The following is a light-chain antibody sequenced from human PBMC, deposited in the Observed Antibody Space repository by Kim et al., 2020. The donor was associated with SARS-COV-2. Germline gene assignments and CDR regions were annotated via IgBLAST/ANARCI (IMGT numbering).Light chain of an antibody. CDR1: SSNIGAGYD. CDR2: GNS. CDR3: QSYDSSLRV. Sequence: QSVLTQPPSASGAPGQRVTISCTGSSSNIGAGYDVHWYQQLPGTAPKLLIYGNSNRPSGVPDRFSGSKSGTSASLAITGLQAEDEADYYCQSYDSSLRVFGGGTQLTVL. J-gene: IGLJ2*01. V-gene: IGLV1-40*01.